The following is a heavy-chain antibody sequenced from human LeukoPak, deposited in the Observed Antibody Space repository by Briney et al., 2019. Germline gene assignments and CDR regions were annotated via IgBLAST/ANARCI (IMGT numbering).Heavy chain of an antibody. J-gene: IGHJ4*02. V-gene: IGHV4-39*07. CDR2: IYYSGST. Sequence: SETLSLTCTVSGGSISSSSYYWGWIRQPPGKGLEWIGSIYYSGSTYYNPSLKSRVTISVDTSKNQFSLKLSSVTAADTAVYYCASAAAAAKEGLNYWGQGTLVTVSS. CDR1: GGSISSSSYY. D-gene: IGHD6-13*01. CDR3: ASAAAAAKEGLNY.